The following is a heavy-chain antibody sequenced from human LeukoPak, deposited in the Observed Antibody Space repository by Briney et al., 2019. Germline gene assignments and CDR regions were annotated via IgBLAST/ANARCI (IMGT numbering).Heavy chain of an antibody. CDR3: ARDGYSSSPAELDY. CDR1: GFTFSSYS. D-gene: IGHD6-6*01. Sequence: GGSLRLSCAASGFTFSSYSMNWVRQAPGKGLEWVSYISSSSSTIYYADSVKGRFTISRDNAKNSLYLQMNSLRAEDTAVYYCARDGYSSSPAELDYWGQGTLVTVSS. J-gene: IGHJ4*02. V-gene: IGHV3-48*04. CDR2: ISSSSSTI.